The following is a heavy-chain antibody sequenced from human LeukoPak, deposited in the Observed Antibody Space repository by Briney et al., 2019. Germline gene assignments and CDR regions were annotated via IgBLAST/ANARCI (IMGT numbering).Heavy chain of an antibody. CDR2: IYSSGSTI. D-gene: IGHD4-17*01. Sequence: GCDLRLSCTASGFTFSDYSMNWVRQAPGKGLEWVSYIYSSGSTIYYADSVKDRFTNSRDNAKKSLYLQMNSLRDEDTAVYYCARDHWGNRGDYDFDYWGQGTLVTVSS. V-gene: IGHV3-48*02. CDR3: ARDHWGNRGDYDFDY. J-gene: IGHJ4*02. CDR1: GFTFSDYS.